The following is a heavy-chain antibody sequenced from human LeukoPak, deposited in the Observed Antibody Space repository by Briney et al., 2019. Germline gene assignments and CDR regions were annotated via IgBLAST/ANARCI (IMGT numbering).Heavy chain of an antibody. J-gene: IGHJ6*03. CDR3: ARVSGVVVVPRSDDYMDV. CDR1: GFTFSSYS. V-gene: IGHV3-21*01. D-gene: IGHD2-15*01. CDR2: ISSSSSYI. Sequence: GGSLRLSCAASGFTFSSYSMNWVRQAPGKGLEWVSSISSSSSYIYYADSVKGRFTISRDNAKNSLYLQMNSLRAEDTAVYYCARVSGVVVVPRSDDYMDVWGKGTTVTISS.